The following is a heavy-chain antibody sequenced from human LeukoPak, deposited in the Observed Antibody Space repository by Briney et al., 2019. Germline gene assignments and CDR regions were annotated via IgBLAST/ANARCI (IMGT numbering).Heavy chain of an antibody. D-gene: IGHD6-13*01. CDR1: GFPFSSYG. Sequence: PGGPLRLSCEGSGFPFSSYGMHWFRQAPGKGLQWVAFIRSDGSDRYYADSVKGRFTISRDSSKNTMYLQMNSLRTEDTSVYYCAKLGSSTTQGYWGQGTLVTVSS. CDR3: AKLGSSTTQGY. J-gene: IGHJ4*02. V-gene: IGHV3-30*02. CDR2: IRSDGSDR.